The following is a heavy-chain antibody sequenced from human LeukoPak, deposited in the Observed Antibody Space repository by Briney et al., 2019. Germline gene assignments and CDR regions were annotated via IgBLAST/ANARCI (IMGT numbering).Heavy chain of an antibody. CDR3: ARGRFLLAY. CDR2: IYYSGST. Sequence: SETLSLTCTVSGGSITSYYWSWIRQPPGKGLEWIGDIYYSGSTNYNPSLKSRVTISVDTSKNQFSLKLSSVTAADTAVYYCARGRFLLAYWGRGTLATVSS. V-gene: IGHV4-59*01. CDR1: GGSITSYY. J-gene: IGHJ4*02. D-gene: IGHD3-3*02.